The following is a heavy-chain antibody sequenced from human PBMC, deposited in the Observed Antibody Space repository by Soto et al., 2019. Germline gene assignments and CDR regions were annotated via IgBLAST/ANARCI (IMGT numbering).Heavy chain of an antibody. D-gene: IGHD1-26*01. CDR2: VFYTGTT. J-gene: IGHJ4*02. CDR3: ARGSGSYPYYFDY. CDR1: GDSISSYY. V-gene: IGHV4-59*01. Sequence: SETLSLTCTVSGDSISSYYWNWIRQPPGKGLEWIGYVFYTGTTNYNPSLESRVTISVDTSKNQFSLKVTSVTAADTAVYYCARGSGSYPYYFDYWGQGTLVTVSS.